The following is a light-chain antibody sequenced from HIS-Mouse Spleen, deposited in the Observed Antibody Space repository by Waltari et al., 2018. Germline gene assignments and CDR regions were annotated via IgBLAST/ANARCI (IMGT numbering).Light chain of an antibody. J-gene: IGLJ2*01. Sequence: QSALTQPPSASGSPGQSVTISCTGTSSDVGGYNYVSWYQQPPGKAPKLMIYEVSKRPSGGPCRFAGSKSGNTASLTVSGLQAEDEADYYCSSYAGSNNLGVFGGGTKLTVL. CDR1: SSDVGGYNY. V-gene: IGLV2-8*01. CDR2: EVS. CDR3: SSYAGSNNLGV.